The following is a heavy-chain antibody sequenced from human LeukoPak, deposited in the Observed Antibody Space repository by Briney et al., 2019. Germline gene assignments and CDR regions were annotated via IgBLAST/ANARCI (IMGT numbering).Heavy chain of an antibody. Sequence: GGSLRLSCVASGCIFSSYAMSWVRPAPGRGLDWVSAISDRGGSTYYPHSVRGRLTLSRDTYKNTLYLQMNSLRAEDTAVYYCAKSADRVSTIDYWGQGTLVTVSS. D-gene: IGHD5/OR15-5a*01. V-gene: IGHV3-23*01. J-gene: IGHJ4*02. CDR3: AKSADRVSTIDY. CDR2: ISDRGGST. CDR1: GCIFSSYA.